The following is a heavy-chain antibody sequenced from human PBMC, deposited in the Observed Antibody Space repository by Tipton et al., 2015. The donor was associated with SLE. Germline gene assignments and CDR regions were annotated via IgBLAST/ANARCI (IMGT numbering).Heavy chain of an antibody. J-gene: IGHJ3*02. CDR3: ARDLRYFDWLLSDAFDI. V-gene: IGHV1-18*01. CDR2: ISAYNGNT. CDR1: GYTFTSYG. Sequence: QVQLVQSGPEVKKPGASVKVSCKASGYTFTSYGISSVRQAPGQGLEWMGWISAYNGNTNYAQKLQGRVTMTTDTSTSTAYMELRSLRSDDTAVYYCARDLRYFDWLLSDAFDIWGQGTMVTVSS. D-gene: IGHD3-9*01.